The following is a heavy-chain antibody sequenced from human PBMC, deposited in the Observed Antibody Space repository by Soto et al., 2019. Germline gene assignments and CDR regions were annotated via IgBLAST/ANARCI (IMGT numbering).Heavy chain of an antibody. CDR3: ASASGLSCYNWFDP. CDR2: IVPLFGTT. CDR1: GGNFSSYA. J-gene: IGHJ5*02. Sequence: QAQLVQSGAELKKPGSSVKVSCKASGGNFSSYAISWLRQAPGQGLEWMGGIVPLFGTTNYAQKFKGRIMITADESTTPAYTELRSLGFEDTAVYYCASASGLSCYNWFDPWGQGSPVTVSS. V-gene: IGHV1-69*01. D-gene: IGHD1-26*01.